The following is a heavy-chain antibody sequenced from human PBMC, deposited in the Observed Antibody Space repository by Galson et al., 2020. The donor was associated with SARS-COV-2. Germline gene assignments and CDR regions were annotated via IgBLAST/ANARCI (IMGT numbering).Heavy chain of an antibody. CDR3: ARATFDDFWCGSQPNYYYYYKDV. V-gene: IGHV4-31*01. J-gene: IGHJ6*03. D-gene: IGHD3-3*01. CDR2: IYYSGST. CDR1: GGSISSGGYY. Sequence: SETLSLTCTVSGGSISSGGYYWSWIRQHPGKGLEWIGYIYYSGSTYYNPSLKSLVTISVDTSKNQFSLKLSSVTAADTAVYYCARATFDDFWCGSQPNYYYYYKDVWGKGTTVTVSS.